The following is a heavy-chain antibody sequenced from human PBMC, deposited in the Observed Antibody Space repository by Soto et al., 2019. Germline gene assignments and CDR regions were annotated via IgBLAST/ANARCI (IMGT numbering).Heavy chain of an antibody. CDR3: ARADFGDYGHFDY. V-gene: IGHV3-30-3*01. CDR1: GFSFSDYA. CDR2: ISYDGRNK. J-gene: IGHJ4*02. Sequence: QVQLVESGGGVVQPGRSLRLSCAASGFSFSDYAMHWVRQAPGKGLEWVTVISYDGRNKYYADSVKGRFPISRDNSKKTLHLQMTSLRTEDTSVYYCARADFGDYGHFDYWGQGTLVTVSS. D-gene: IGHD4-17*01.